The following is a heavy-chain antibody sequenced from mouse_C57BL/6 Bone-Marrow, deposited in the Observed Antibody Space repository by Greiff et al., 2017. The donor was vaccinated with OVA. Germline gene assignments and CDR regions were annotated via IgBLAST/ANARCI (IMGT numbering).Heavy chain of an antibody. J-gene: IGHJ3*01. V-gene: IGHV1-69*01. CDR3: ARSGRGNYAAY. D-gene: IGHD2-1*01. CDR1: GYTFTSYW. CDR2: IDPSDSYT. Sequence: VQLQQPGAELVMPGASVKLSCKASGYTFTSYWMHWVKQRPGQGLEWIGEIDPSDSYTNYNQKFKGKSTLTVDKSSSTAYMQLSSLTSEDSAVYYCARSGRGNYAAYWGKGTLVTVSA.